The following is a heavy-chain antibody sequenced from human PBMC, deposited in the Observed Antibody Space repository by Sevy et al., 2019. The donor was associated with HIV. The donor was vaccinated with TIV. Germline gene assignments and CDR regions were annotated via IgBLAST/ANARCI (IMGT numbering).Heavy chain of an antibody. CDR3: ARGMSAYLLANGMDV. CDR2: INPNRGGT. CDR1: GFTFSDYY. J-gene: IGHJ6*02. V-gene: IGHV1-2*07. D-gene: IGHD3-3*01. Sequence: ASVKVSCKAYGFTFSDYYMHWVRQAPGQGLEWMGWINPNRGGTNYAHKFQGRVTMTRDTSISTAYMELSSLRSDDTAIYYCARGMSAYLLANGMDVWGQGTTVTVSS.